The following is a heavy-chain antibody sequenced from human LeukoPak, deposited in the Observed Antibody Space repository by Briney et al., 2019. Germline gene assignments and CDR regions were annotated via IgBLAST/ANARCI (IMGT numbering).Heavy chain of an antibody. D-gene: IGHD3-9*01. J-gene: IGHJ4*02. CDR3: ARRSLYYDILTGDN. CDR1: SGSISTSNYY. V-gene: IGHV4-39*01. CDR2: IFYSGST. Sequence: SETLSLTCTVSSGSISTSNYYWGWVRQPPGKALEWIGNIFYSGSTYYNPSLKSRVTISVDTSKNQFSLKLSSVTAADTAVYYCARRSLYYDILTGDNWGQGTLVTVSS.